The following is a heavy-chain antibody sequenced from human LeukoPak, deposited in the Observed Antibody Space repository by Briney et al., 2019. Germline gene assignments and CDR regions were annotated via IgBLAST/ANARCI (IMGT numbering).Heavy chain of an antibody. V-gene: IGHV3-21*01. Sequence: GGSLRLSCEASGFTFSSYNMNWVRQAPGKRLEWVSSITSSSGYVFYADSVKGRFTISRDNAKNSLYLQMNSLRAEDTAVYYCARVHSIAAYYWGQGTLVTVSS. CDR2: ITSSSGYV. CDR3: ARVHSIAAYY. D-gene: IGHD6-25*01. J-gene: IGHJ4*02. CDR1: GFTFSSYN.